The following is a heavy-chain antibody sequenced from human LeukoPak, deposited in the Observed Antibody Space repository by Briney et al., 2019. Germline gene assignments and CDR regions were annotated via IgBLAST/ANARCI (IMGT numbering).Heavy chain of an antibody. CDR2: INHSGST. CDR3: TILVVGATGLDY. Sequence: SETLSLTCAVYGGSFSGYYWSCVRQPPGKGLEWIGEINHSGSTSYNPSLKSRVTISVDTSKNQFSLKLSSVTAADTAVYYCTILVVGATGLDYWGQGTLVTVSS. CDR1: GGSFSGYY. J-gene: IGHJ4*02. V-gene: IGHV4-34*01. D-gene: IGHD1-26*01.